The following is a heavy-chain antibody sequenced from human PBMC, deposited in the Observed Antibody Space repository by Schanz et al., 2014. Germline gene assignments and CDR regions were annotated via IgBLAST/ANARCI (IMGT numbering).Heavy chain of an antibody. D-gene: IGHD4-17*01. CDR3: ARDGDRFYHNYYMDV. J-gene: IGHJ6*03. V-gene: IGHV3-30-3*01. CDR1: GFTFSSYA. Sequence: VQLVESGGGLVQPGGSLRLSCAASGFTFSSYAMSWVRQAPGKWVEWVAVISYDGSNKYYADSVKGRFTVSRDNARTSLYLHMNPLGAEDTAVYDCARDGDRFYHNYYMDVWGKGTTVTVSS. CDR2: ISYDGSNK.